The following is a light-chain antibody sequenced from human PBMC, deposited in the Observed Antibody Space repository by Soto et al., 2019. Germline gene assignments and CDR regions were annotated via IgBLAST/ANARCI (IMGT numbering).Light chain of an antibody. J-gene: IGLJ2*01. CDR2: NTS. CDR1: TGAVTSGHY. Sequence: QDVVTQEPSLTVSPGGTVTLTCASSTGAVTSGHYPNWFQQKPGQAPKALIYNTSNKHSWTPARFSGSLLGGKAALTLSGVQPEDEADYYCLLYYGGAQLVFGGGTKVTVL. CDR3: LLYYGGAQLV. V-gene: IGLV7-43*01.